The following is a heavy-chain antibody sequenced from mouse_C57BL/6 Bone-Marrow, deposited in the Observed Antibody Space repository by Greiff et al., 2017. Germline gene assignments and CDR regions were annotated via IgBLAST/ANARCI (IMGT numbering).Heavy chain of an antibody. CDR2: IDPANGNT. D-gene: IGHD1-1*01. Sequence: EVQLQQSVAELVRPGASVKLSCTASGFNIKNTYMHWVKQRPEQGLEWIGRIDPANGNTKYASKFQGKATITSDPPSNTAYLQLSSLTSEDTAIYYCARLLLRYHYYAKDYWGQGTSVTVSS. CDR3: ARLLLRYHYYAKDY. CDR1: GFNIKNTY. V-gene: IGHV14-3*01. J-gene: IGHJ4*01.